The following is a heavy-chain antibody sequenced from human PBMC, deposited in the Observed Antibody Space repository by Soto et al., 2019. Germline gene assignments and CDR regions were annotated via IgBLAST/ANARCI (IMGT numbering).Heavy chain of an antibody. D-gene: IGHD1-1*01. CDR3: ARERGNWNNAFDI. CDR1: GASISSYY. CDR2: VYYSGTT. Sequence: SETLSLTCSVSGASISSYYWSWIRQPPGKGLEWIGYVYYSGTTTYNPSLQSRVSMSLDTTNSQFSLRLSSVTAAATAVYYCARERGNWNNAFDIWGKGKMVTVSS. V-gene: IGHV4-59*01. J-gene: IGHJ3*02.